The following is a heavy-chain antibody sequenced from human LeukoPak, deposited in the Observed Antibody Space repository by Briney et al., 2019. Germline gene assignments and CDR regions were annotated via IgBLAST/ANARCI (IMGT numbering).Heavy chain of an antibody. CDR3: ARDLLSSSWVYFQH. Sequence: SETLSLTCTVSGGAIRSYYWSWIRQPPGKGLEWIGYIYYSGSTNYNPSLKSRVTISVDTSKNQFSLKLSSVTAADTAVYYCARDLLSSSWVYFQHWARAPWSPSPQ. CDR2: IYYSGST. J-gene: IGHJ1*01. V-gene: IGHV4-59*01. CDR1: GGAIRSYY. D-gene: IGHD6-13*01.